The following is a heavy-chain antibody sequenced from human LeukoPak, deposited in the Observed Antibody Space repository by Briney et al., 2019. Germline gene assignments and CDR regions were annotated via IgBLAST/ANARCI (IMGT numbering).Heavy chain of an antibody. Sequence: SETLSLTCGVSGGSFSGFYWGWIRQSPGKGLEWIGEINHSGSATYNPSLKSRVTISLDTSKNQFSLQLTSVTAADAAIYYCARSKVAGSGKFFQHWGQGTLVTVSS. J-gene: IGHJ1*01. V-gene: IGHV4-34*01. CDR2: INHSGSA. D-gene: IGHD6-19*01. CDR1: GGSFSGFY. CDR3: ARSKVAGSGKFFQH.